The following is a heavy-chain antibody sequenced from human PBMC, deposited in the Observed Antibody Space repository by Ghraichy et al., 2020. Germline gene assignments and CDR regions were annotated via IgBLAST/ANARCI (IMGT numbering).Heavy chain of an antibody. CDR2: ISSTSRST. CDR1: GFTFSGYS. CDR3: ARGSKVVRFYYYDGMDV. D-gene: IGHD4-23*01. J-gene: IGHJ6*02. Sequence: SCAASGFTFSGYSMNWVRQAPGKGLEWLSYISSTSRSTFYADSVKGRFTISRDNAKNSLYLQMKSLRDEDTAVYYCARGSKVVRFYYYDGMDVWGQGTTVTVSS. V-gene: IGHV3-48*02.